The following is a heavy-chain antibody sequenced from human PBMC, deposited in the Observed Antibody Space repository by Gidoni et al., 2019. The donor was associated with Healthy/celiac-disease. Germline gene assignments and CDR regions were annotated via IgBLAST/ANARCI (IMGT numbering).Heavy chain of an antibody. J-gene: IGHJ6*02. V-gene: IGHV3-7*01. CDR3: ARGSPPPPPDYYYYGMDV. CDR1: GFTFSSSW. CDR2: IKQDGSEK. Sequence: EVQLVESGGGLVQPGGSLSLACAASGFTFSSSWMSWVRQAPGKGLEWVANIKQDGSEKYYVDSVKGRFTISRDNAKNSLYLQMNSLRAEDTAVYYCARGSPPPPPDYYYYGMDVWGQGTTVTVSS.